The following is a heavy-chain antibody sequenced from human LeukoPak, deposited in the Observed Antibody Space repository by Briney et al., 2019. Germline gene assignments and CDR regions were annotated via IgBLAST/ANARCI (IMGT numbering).Heavy chain of an antibody. CDR3: ARAAYSSSSEFDY. Sequence: SETLSLTCTVSGGSINSYYWSWIRQPPGKGLEWIGYIYDSGSTTFNPSLKSRVTISLDTSKNQFSLRLGSVTAADTAVYYCARAAYSSSSEFDYWGQGTLVTVSS. J-gene: IGHJ4*02. CDR1: GGSINSYY. V-gene: IGHV4-59*01. D-gene: IGHD6-6*01. CDR2: IYDSGST.